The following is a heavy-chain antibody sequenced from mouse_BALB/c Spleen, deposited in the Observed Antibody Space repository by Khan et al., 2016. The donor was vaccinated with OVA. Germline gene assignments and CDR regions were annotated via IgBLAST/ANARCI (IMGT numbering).Heavy chain of an antibody. CDR1: GYTFTSYW. Sequence: VQLQESGAELVKAGASVKMSCKASGYTFTSYWMHWVKQWLGQGLEWFAETNPTNGCTYYNEKFKSKATLTVDKSSSTAYMLLSGPTFEDSAVYYCARIKKIVATYFDYWGQGTTLTVSS. J-gene: IGHJ2*01. CDR3: ARIKKIVATYFDY. CDR2: TNPTNGCT. V-gene: IGHV1S81*02. D-gene: IGHD1-1*01.